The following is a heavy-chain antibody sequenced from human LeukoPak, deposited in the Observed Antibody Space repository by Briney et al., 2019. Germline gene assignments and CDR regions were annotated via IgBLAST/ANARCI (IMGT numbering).Heavy chain of an antibody. V-gene: IGHV3-7*01. CDR3: ASLIGARTISDY. CDR2: INQGGSET. J-gene: IGHJ4*02. CDR1: GFTFRTYW. D-gene: IGHD6-6*01. Sequence: GGSLRLSCAASGFTFRTYWVSWVRQAPGKGLEWVASINQGGSETHYVEAVRGRFTISRANPMTSFFLQMHRLTAEDPAVYYCASLIGARTISDYWGQGTLVTVSS.